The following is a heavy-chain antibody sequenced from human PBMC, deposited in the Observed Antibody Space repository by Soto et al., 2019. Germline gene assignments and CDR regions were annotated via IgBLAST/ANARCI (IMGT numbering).Heavy chain of an antibody. CDR3: ASERPEAARLDP. CDR1: GGSISSGDYY. J-gene: IGHJ5*02. V-gene: IGHV4-30-4*02. CDR2: IYHSGST. Sequence: NPSDTLSLTCTVSGGSISSGDYYWSWIRRPPGKGLEWIGYIYHSGSTYYNPSLKSRVTISVGTSKNQFSLKLSSVTAADTAVYYCASERPEAARLDPLGQETLVTVSS. D-gene: IGHD6-6*01.